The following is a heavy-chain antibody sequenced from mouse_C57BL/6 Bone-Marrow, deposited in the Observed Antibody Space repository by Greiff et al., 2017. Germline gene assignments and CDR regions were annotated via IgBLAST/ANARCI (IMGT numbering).Heavy chain of an antibody. D-gene: IGHD1-1*01. Sequence: QVQLQQPGAELVKPGASVKLSWKASGYTFTSYWMQWVKQRPGQGLEWIGEIDPSDSYTNYNQKFKGKATLTVDTSSSTAYMQLSSLTSEDSAVYYCARSGGPYYYGSSYRFAYWGQGTLVTVSA. V-gene: IGHV1-50*01. CDR1: GYTFTSYW. J-gene: IGHJ3*01. CDR3: ARSGGPYYYGSSYRFAY. CDR2: IDPSDSYT.